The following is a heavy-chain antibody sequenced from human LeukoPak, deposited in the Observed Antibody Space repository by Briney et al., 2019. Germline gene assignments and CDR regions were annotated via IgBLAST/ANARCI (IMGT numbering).Heavy chain of an antibody. CDR1: GFTFSSYA. V-gene: IGHV3-30*04. D-gene: IGHD3-9*01. J-gene: IGHJ4*02. CDR3: AKGLRYFDWPSYYFDY. Sequence: GGSLRLSCAASGFTFSSYAMHWVRQAPGKGLEWVAVISYDGSNKYYADSVKGRFTISRDNSKNTLYLQMNSLRAEDTAVYYCAKGLRYFDWPSYYFDYWGQGTLVTVSS. CDR2: ISYDGSNK.